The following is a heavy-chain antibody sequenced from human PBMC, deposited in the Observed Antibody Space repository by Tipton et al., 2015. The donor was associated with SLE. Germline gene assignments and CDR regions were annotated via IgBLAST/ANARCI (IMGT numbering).Heavy chain of an antibody. Sequence: TLSLTCTVSGGSISSSSYYWGWIRQPPGKGLEWIGSIYYSGSTYYNPSLKSRVTISADTSKNQFSLKLSSATAADTAVYYCARQGSSSSGGMDVWGQGTTVTVSS. V-gene: IGHV4-39*07. CDR2: IYYSGST. D-gene: IGHD6-6*01. J-gene: IGHJ6*02. CDR3: ARQGSSSSGGMDV. CDR1: GGSISSSSYY.